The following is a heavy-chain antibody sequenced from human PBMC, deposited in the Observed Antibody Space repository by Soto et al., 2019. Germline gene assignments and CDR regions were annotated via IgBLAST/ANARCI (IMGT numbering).Heavy chain of an antibody. Sequence: SETLSLTCTVSGGSISSSSYYWGWIRQPPGKGLEWIGSIYYSGSTYYNPSLKGRVTISVDTSKNQFSLKLSSVTAADTAVYYCASQGITIFGVVMYYYYYGMDVWGQGTTVTVSS. CDR2: IYYSGST. CDR3: ASQGITIFGVVMYYYYYGMDV. CDR1: GGSISSSSYY. D-gene: IGHD3-3*01. J-gene: IGHJ6*02. V-gene: IGHV4-39*01.